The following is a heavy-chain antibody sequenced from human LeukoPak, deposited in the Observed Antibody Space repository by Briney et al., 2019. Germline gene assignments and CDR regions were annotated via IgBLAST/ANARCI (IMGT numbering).Heavy chain of an antibody. CDR3: AKLIGYCTGGSCYHDNFDV. J-gene: IGHJ3*01. CDR2: ISGSGGNT. Sequence: GGSLRLSCAASGFTFANYAMSWVRQAPGKGLDWISTISGSGGNTYYADSVKGRFTISRDNSKNTLYLQMNSLRAEDTALYYCAKLIGYCTGGSCYHDNFDVWGQGTMVTISS. CDR1: GFTFANYA. V-gene: IGHV3-23*01. D-gene: IGHD2-15*01.